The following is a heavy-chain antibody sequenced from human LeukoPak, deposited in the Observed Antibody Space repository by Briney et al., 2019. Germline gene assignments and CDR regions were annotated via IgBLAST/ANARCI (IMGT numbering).Heavy chain of an antibody. D-gene: IGHD6-13*01. Sequence: PSETLSLTCAVYGGSFSGYYWSWIRQPPGKGLEWIGEINHSGSTNYNPSLKSRVTISVDTSKNQFSLKLSSVTAADTAVYYCARGSSIAAAGTDDYWGQGTLVTVSS. CDR1: GGSFSGYY. CDR2: INHSGST. J-gene: IGHJ4*02. V-gene: IGHV4-34*01. CDR3: ARGSSIAAAGTDDY.